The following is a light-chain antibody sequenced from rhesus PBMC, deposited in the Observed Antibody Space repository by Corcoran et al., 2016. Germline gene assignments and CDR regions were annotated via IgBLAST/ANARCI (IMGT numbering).Light chain of an antibody. J-gene: IGKJ4*01. CDR1: ENVHNF. CDR3: QHGYGTPLT. CDR2: RVS. Sequence: DIQMTQSPSSLSASVGDRVTITCRASENVHNFLNWYQQKQGKVPKLMIYRVSTLQTGVPSRFSGSGSGTDYTFTISNLQPEDVAIYYCQHGYGTPLTFGGGTKVEIK. V-gene: IGKV1-74*01.